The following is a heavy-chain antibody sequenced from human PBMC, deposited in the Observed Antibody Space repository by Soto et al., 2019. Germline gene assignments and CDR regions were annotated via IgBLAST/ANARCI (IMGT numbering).Heavy chain of an antibody. CDR1: GFSLTTNEMG. CDR2: IYWDGDK. V-gene: IGHV2-5*02. CDR3: AHRGGAAAGSDYFDY. J-gene: IGHJ4*02. Sequence: ITLKESGPTLVKPTQTLTLTCTFSGFSLTTNEMGVGWIRQPPGKALEWLALIYWDGDKAYSPSLKSRLTSTKDISKNQVVLTMTNMDPVDTATYYCAHRGGAAAGSDYFDYWGQGTLVTVSS. D-gene: IGHD6-13*01.